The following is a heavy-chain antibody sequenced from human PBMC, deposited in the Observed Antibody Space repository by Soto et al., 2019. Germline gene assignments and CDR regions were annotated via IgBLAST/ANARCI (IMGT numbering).Heavy chain of an antibody. D-gene: IGHD1-26*01. J-gene: IGHJ4*02. V-gene: IGHV3-23*01. CDR1: VCTFSRYA. Sequence: LXLSGAAFVCTFSRYAMSWVRQAPGKGLEWVSVISGSGATTNYADSVKGRFTISRDNSKNTVYLQMNSLRAEDTAVYYCAKEWELEENYWGQGTRVTVSS. CDR2: ISGSGATT. CDR3: AKEWELEENY.